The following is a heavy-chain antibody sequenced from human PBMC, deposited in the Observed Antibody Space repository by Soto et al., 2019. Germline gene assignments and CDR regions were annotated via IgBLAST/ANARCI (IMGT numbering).Heavy chain of an antibody. CDR3: ARDRYYGSGSLGYYYYYGMDV. D-gene: IGHD3-10*01. V-gene: IGHV1-46*01. CDR2: INPSGGST. CDR1: GYTFTIYY. Sequence: GASVKVSCKASGYTFTIYYMHWVRQAPGQGLEWMGIINPSGGSTSYAQKLQGRVTMTRDTSTSTVYMELSSLRSEDTAVYYCARDRYYGSGSLGYYYYYGMDVWGQGTTVTVSS. J-gene: IGHJ6*02.